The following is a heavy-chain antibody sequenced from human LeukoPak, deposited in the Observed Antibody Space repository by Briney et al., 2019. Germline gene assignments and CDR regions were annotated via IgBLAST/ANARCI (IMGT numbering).Heavy chain of an antibody. Sequence: ASVRVSCKASGYIFTGYYLHWVRQAPGQGLEWVVWINPNNGGTNYAQTFQGRVTMTRDTSISTAYMELSRLRFDDTAVYYCARGGSRSSGAFDIWGQGTMVTVSS. CDR3: ARGGSRSSGAFDI. J-gene: IGHJ3*02. V-gene: IGHV1-2*02. CDR1: GYIFTGYY. CDR2: INPNNGGT. D-gene: IGHD6-13*01.